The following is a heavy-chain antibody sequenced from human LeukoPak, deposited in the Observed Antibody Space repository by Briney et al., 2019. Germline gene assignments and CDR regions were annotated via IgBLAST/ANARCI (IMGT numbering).Heavy chain of an antibody. CDR1: GYTFTGYY. Sequence: GASVKVSCKASGYTFTGYYMHWVRQAPGQGLEWMGWINPNSGGTNYAQKFQGRVTMTRDTSISTAYMELSRLRSDDTAVYYCARCDYSGYDYHYYYYMDVWGKGTTVTISS. J-gene: IGHJ6*03. CDR2: INPNSGGT. D-gene: IGHD5-12*01. V-gene: IGHV1-2*02. CDR3: ARCDYSGYDYHYYYYMDV.